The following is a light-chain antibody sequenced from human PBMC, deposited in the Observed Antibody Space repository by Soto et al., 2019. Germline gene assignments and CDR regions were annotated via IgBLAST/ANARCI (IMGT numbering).Light chain of an antibody. CDR2: AAS. V-gene: IGKV1-39*01. CDR1: QSISSY. Sequence: DIQMTQSPSSVSASVGDRVTITCRASQSISSYLNWYQQKPGKAPKLLIYAASSLQSGVPSRFSGSGSGTDFTLTISSLRPEDFATYYCQQSYSTPRFTFGPGTKVDIK. CDR3: QQSYSTPRFT. J-gene: IGKJ3*01.